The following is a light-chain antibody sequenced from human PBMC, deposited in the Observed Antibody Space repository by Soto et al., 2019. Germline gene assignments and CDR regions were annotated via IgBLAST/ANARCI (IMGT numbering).Light chain of an antibody. CDR2: EVS. Sequence: QSALTQPASVSGSPGQSITISCTGTSSDVGGYNYVSWYQQHPGKAPKLMIYEVSNRPSGVSNRFSGSKSGNTASLTISGLQAEDEADYYCSSYTPTGALVFGSGTKLTVL. J-gene: IGLJ3*02. V-gene: IGLV2-14*01. CDR3: SSYTPTGALV. CDR1: SSDVGGYNY.